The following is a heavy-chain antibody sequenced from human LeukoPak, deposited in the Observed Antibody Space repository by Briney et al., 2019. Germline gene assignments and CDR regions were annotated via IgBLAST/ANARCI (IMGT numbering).Heavy chain of an antibody. V-gene: IGHV3-48*04. CDR3: ARDIVVVPAEY. CDR2: ISSTGGTI. CDR1: GFTFSSNS. J-gene: IGHJ4*02. Sequence: PGGSLRLSCAASGFTFSSNSMNWVRQAPGKGLEWVSYISSTGGTIYYADSMKGRFTISRDNAKNSLYLQMNSLRVEDTAVYYCARDIVVVPAEYWGQGTLVTVSS. D-gene: IGHD2-2*01.